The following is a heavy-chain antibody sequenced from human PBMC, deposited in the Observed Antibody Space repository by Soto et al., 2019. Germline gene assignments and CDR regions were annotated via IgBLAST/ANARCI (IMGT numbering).Heavy chain of an antibody. CDR1: GFTFSSYE. J-gene: IGHJ4*02. Sequence: GSLRLSGAAPGFTFSSYEMNWVRQAPGKGLEWVSYVSSSGGTTYYADSVKGRFTISRDNAKNSLSLQMNSLRGEDTAVYYCARGPGSGYYYFDYWGQGTLVTVSS. V-gene: IGHV3-48*03. CDR2: VSSSGGTT. D-gene: IGHD3-22*01. CDR3: ARGPGSGYYYFDY.